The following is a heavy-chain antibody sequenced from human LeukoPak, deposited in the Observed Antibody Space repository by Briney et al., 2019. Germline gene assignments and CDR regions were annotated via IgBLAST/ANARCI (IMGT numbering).Heavy chain of an antibody. J-gene: IGHJ3*02. V-gene: IGHV3-23*01. CDR1: GFTFNNYP. CDR2: IGSSGGST. Sequence: GGSLRLSCAASGFTFNNYPMSWVRQAPGKGLEWVSVIGSSGGSTHYADSVKGRFTISRDNSRNTLSLQMNSLRAEDTAVYYCVKDPSDYVGAFDIWGQGTMVSVSS. CDR3: VKDPSDYVGAFDI. D-gene: IGHD4-23*01.